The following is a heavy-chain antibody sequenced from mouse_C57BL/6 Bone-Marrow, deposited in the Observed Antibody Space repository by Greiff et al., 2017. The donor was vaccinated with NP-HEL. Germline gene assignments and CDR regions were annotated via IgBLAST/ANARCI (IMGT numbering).Heavy chain of an antibody. D-gene: IGHD3-1*01. CDR3: ARGENRVYFDY. V-gene: IGHV1-22*01. CDR1: GYTFTDYN. CDR2: INPNNGGT. J-gene: IGHJ2*01. Sequence: EVQLQQSGPELVKPGASVTMSCKASGYTFTDYNMHWVKQSHGKSLEWIGYINPNNGGTSYNQKFKGKATLTVNKSSSTAYMELRSLTSEDSAVYYCARGENRVYFDYWGQGTTLTVSA.